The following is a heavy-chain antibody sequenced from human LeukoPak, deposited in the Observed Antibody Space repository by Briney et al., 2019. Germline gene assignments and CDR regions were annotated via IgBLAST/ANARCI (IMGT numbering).Heavy chain of an antibody. Sequence: GASVKVSCKASGYTFTSYAISWVRQAPGQGLEWMGGIIPIFGTANYAQKFQGRVTITADESTSTAYMELSSLRSEDTAVYYCARDRVPYIAAAGALYNWFDPWGQGTLVTVSS. CDR1: GYTFTSYA. CDR2: IIPIFGTA. D-gene: IGHD6-13*01. J-gene: IGHJ5*02. CDR3: ARDRVPYIAAAGALYNWFDP. V-gene: IGHV1-69*13.